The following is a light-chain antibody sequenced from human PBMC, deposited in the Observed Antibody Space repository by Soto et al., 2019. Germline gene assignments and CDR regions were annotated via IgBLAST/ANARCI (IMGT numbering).Light chain of an antibody. CDR2: DDS. V-gene: IGLV3-21*02. Sequence: SYELTQPPSVSVAPGQTASITCGGNNIGSKSVHWYQQRPGQAPVLVVYDDSARPSGIPERFSGSNSGNTATLTISRVEAGDEADYYCQVWDPTNDHFYVFGTGTQLTVL. J-gene: IGLJ1*01. CDR1: NIGSKS. CDR3: QVWDPTNDHFYV.